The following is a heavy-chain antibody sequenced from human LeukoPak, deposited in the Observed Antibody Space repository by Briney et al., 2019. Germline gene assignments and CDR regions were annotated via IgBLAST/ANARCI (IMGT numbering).Heavy chain of an antibody. CDR3: ASGYPSIKGFDY. J-gene: IGHJ4*02. CDR1: GYTFTSYD. D-gene: IGHD3-10*01. V-gene: IGHV1-8*03. CDR2: MNPNSGNT. Sequence: GASVKVSCKASGYTFTSYDINWVRQATGQGLEWVGWMNPNSGNTGYAQKFQGRVTITRNTSISTAYMELSSLRSEDTAVYYCASGYPSIKGFDYWGQGTLVTVSS.